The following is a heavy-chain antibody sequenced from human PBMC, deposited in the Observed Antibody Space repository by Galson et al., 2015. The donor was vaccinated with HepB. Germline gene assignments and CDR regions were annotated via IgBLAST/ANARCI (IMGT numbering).Heavy chain of an antibody. V-gene: IGHV3-11*03. CDR3: ATGRGYDYFAY. J-gene: IGHJ4*02. CDR1: GFTFPDFH. Sequence: SLRLSCAASGFTFPDFHMSWIRQAPGKGLEWISFISSSDGYTTYADSVKGRFTMSRDNGQNSVYLQMNSLRAADTAIYYCATGRGYDYFAYWGQGILVTVS. CDR2: ISSSDGYT. D-gene: IGHD5-12*01.